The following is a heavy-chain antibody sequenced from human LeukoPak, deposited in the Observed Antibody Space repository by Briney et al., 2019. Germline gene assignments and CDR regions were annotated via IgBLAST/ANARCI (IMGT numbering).Heavy chain of an antibody. J-gene: IGHJ6*02. CDR1: GGSISSYY. V-gene: IGHV4-59*01. CDR3: ARDWVAAAGNNYYYYGMDV. D-gene: IGHD6-13*01. CDR2: IYYSGST. Sequence: SETLSLTCTVSGGSISSYYWSWIRQPPGKGLEWIGYIYYSGSTNYNPSLKSRVSMSIDTSKNQFSLKLSSVTAADTAVYYCARDWVAAAGNNYYYYGMDVWCQGTTVTVSS.